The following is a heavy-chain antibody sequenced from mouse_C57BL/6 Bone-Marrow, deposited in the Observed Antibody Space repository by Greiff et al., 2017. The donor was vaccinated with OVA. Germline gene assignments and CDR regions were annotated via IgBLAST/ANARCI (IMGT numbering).Heavy chain of an antibody. CDR3: SRDGYSFAY. D-gene: IGHD2-3*01. CDR2: IDTNSGGT. CDR1: GYTFTSYW. Sequence: VQLQQPGAGFVKPGASVKLSCKASGYTFTSYWMHWVQQTPGRGLEWFGRIDTNSGGTKSNEKLKSTATLTVDKPSSTAYMQLSSLTSEDSAVYFCSRDGYSFAYWGQGTLVTVSA. V-gene: IGHV1-62-3*01. J-gene: IGHJ3*01.